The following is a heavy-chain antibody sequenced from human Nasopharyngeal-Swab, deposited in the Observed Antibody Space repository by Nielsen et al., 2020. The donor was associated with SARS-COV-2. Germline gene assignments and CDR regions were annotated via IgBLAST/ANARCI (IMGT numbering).Heavy chain of an antibody. CDR3: TRCGGGCYSGRDY. J-gene: IGHJ4*02. CDR2: IRSKGNTYAT. D-gene: IGHD2-15*01. Sequence: GESLKISCAASGFTFSDSAIHWVRQASGKGLEWVGRIRSKGNTYATAYAASVKGRFIIFRDDPTNTAYLQMNSLKPEDTAVYHCTRCGGGCYSGRDYWGQGTLVTVSS. CDR1: GFTFSDSA. V-gene: IGHV3-73*01.